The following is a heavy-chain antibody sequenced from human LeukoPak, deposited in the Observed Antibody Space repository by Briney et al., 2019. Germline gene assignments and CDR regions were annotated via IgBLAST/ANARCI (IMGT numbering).Heavy chain of an antibody. J-gene: IGHJ4*02. Sequence: ASVKVSCKASGYTFTNYHLHWVRQAPGQGLEWMGWINPNNGGTNYAQKFQGRVTITRDTSISTAYMELSRLRSDDTAVYYCARGDSLWFGELLSHFDYWGQGTLVTVSS. V-gene: IGHV1-2*02. CDR3: ARGDSLWFGELLSHFDY. D-gene: IGHD3-10*01. CDR1: GYTFTNYH. CDR2: INPNNGGT.